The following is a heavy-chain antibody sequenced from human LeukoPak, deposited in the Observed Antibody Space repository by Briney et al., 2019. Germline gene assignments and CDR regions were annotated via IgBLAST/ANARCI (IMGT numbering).Heavy chain of an antibody. CDR1: GFTFSSYW. V-gene: IGHV3-7*01. Sequence: GGSLRLSCAASGFTFSSYWMSWVRQAPGKGLEWVANIKQDGSEKYYVDSVKGRFTISRDNSKNTLYLQMNSLRAEDTAVYYCARVRSYYEPYFQHWGQGTLVTVSS. CDR3: ARVRSYYEPYFQH. D-gene: IGHD1-26*01. J-gene: IGHJ1*01. CDR2: IKQDGSEK.